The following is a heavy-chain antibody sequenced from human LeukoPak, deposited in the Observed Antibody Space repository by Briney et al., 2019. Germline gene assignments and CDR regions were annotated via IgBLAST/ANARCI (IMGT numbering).Heavy chain of an antibody. J-gene: IGHJ4*02. CDR1: GFTFSSYW. D-gene: IGHD1-1*01. CDR3: ARASNRNSINFDY. CDR2: ISGDGSST. V-gene: IGHV3-74*01. Sequence: GGSLRLSCAASGFTFSSYWMHWVRQAPGKGLVWVSRISGDGSSTNFADSVKGRFTISRDNAKNTLYLQMSSLRADDTAAYYCARASNRNSINFDYWGQGILVTVSS.